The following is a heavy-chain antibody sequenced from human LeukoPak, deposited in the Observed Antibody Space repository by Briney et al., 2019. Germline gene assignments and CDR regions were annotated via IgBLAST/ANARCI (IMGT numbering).Heavy chain of an antibody. CDR3: ARDILITMIVVVMRGYGMDV. CDR2: LYYSGTT. J-gene: IGHJ6*02. V-gene: IGHV4-39*02. D-gene: IGHD3-22*01. CDR1: GGSINY. Sequence: PSETLSLTCTVSGGSINYGGWIRQPPGKGLEWIGSLYYSGTTHYNPSLKSRVTISVDTSKNQFSLKLSSVTAADTAVYYCARDILITMIVVVMRGYGMDVWGQGTTVTVSS.